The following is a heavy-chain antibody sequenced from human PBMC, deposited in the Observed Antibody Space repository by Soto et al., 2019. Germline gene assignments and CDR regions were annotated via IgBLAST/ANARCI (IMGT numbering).Heavy chain of an antibody. V-gene: IGHV4-31*03. J-gene: IGHJ3*02. CDR3: AALYSSSSVGAFDI. CDR2: IYYSGST. D-gene: IGHD6-6*01. Sequence: QVQRQESGPGLVKPAQSLSLTCTVSGGSITSGGCYWSWIRKHPGKGLEWIGYIYYSGSTYYSPSLKSRVTISVDTSKNHFSLKLSPVTAADTAVYYCAALYSSSSVGAFDIWGQGTMVTVSS. CDR1: GGSITSGGCY.